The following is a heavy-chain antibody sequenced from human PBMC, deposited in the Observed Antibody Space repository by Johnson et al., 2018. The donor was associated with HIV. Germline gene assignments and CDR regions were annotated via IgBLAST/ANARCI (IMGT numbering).Heavy chain of an antibody. V-gene: IGHV3-7*05. CDR3: ARGLRVGAIDAFDI. CDR1: GFIFSNYW. Sequence: VQLVESGGGLVQPGRSVRLSCAGSGFIFSNYWMNWVRQAPGKGLEWVANIKGDGSEKYYVDSVKGRFTISRDNAKNSLYVQMNSLRAEDTAVYYCARGLRVGAIDAFDIWGQGTTVTVSS. D-gene: IGHD1-26*01. CDR2: IKGDGSEK. J-gene: IGHJ3*02.